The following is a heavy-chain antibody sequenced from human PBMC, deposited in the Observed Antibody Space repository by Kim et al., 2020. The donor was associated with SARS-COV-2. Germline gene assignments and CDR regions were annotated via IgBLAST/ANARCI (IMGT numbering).Heavy chain of an antibody. V-gene: IGHV4-39*01. CDR2: IYYSGST. Sequence: SETLSLTCTVSGGSISSSSYYWGWIRQPPGKGLEWIGSIYYSGSTYYNPSLKRPITITVDTSKNRFSLRLSPVTAADTAVYYCARQVAAAGKGGFDPWGPGTLVTVSS. J-gene: IGHJ5*02. CDR1: GGSISSSSYY. D-gene: IGHD6-13*01. CDR3: ARQVAAAGKGGFDP.